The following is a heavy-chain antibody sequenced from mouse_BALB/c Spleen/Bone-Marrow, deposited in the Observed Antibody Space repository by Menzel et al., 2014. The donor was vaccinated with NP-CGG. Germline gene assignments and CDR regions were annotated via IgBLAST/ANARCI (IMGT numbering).Heavy chain of an antibody. J-gene: IGHJ4*01. D-gene: IGHD2-1*01. CDR3: TRDGKGNYDYAMDY. CDR1: GFTFSSYT. Sequence: EVKLQESGGGLVKPGGSLKLSCAASGFTFSSYTMSWVRQTPEKRLEWVTTISSGGSYTYYPDSVKGRFTTSRDNAKNTLYLQMSSLKSEDTAMYYCTRDGKGNYDYAMDYWGQGTSVTVSS. CDR2: ISSGGSYT. V-gene: IGHV5-6-4*01.